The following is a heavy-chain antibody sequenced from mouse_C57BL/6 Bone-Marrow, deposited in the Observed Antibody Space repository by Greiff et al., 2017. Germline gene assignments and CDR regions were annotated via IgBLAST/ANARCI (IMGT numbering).Heavy chain of an antibody. J-gene: IGHJ1*03. CDR3: ARTPIITTVVAIDWYFDV. D-gene: IGHD1-1*01. CDR2: IYPGDGDT. Sequence: VQVVESGAELVKPGASVKISCKASGYAFSSYWMNWVKQRPGKGLEWIGQIYPGDGDTNYNGKFKGKATLTADKSSSTAYMQLSSLTSEDSAVYFCARTPIITTVVAIDWYFDVWGTGTTVTVSS. V-gene: IGHV1-80*01. CDR1: GYAFSSYW.